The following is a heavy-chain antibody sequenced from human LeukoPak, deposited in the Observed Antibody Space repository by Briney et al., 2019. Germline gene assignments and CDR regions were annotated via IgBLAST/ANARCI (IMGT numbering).Heavy chain of an antibody. D-gene: IGHD3-22*01. J-gene: IGHJ4*02. V-gene: IGHV1-69*01. CDR1: GGTFSSYA. Sequence: SVKVSCKASGGTFSSYAISWVRQAPGQGLGWVGGIIPIFATANYAQQFQGRVTITADESTSTAYMELSSLRSEDTAVYYCARGPITTRSHFDYWGQGTLVTVSS. CDR3: ARGPITTRSHFDY. CDR2: IIPIFATA.